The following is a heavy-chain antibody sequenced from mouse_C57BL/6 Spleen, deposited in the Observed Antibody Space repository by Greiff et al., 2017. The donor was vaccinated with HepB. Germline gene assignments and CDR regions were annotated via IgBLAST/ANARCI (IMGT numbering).Heavy chain of an antibody. V-gene: IGHV3-6*01. D-gene: IGHD2-14*01. CDR3: ASSTAY. CDR1: GYSITSGYY. CDR2: ISYDGSN. J-gene: IGHJ3*01. Sequence: EVQLVESGPGLVKPSQSLSLTCSVTGYSITSGYYWNWIRQFPGNKLEWMGYISYDGSNNYNPSLKNRISITRDTSKNQFFLKLNSVTTEDTATYYCASSTAYWGQGTLVTVSA.